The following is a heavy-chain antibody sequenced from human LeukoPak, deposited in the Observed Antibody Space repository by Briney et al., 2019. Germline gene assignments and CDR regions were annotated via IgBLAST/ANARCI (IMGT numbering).Heavy chain of an antibody. CDR2: ISDMGSI. CDR3: AGHHPRNTVDF. Sequence: SETLSLTCTVSGGSISSYYWSWIRQPPGKGLEWIAYISDMGSINYNPSLKSRVTISLDTSKNQFSLKLSSVTAADTAVYYCAGHHPRNTVDFWGQGTLVAVSS. D-gene: IGHD2/OR15-2a*01. V-gene: IGHV4-59*08. CDR1: GGSISSYY. J-gene: IGHJ4*02.